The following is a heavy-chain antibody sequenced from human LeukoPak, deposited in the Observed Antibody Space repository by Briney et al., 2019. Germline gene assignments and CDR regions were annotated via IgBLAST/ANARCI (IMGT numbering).Heavy chain of an antibody. V-gene: IGHV1-24*01. D-gene: IGHD3-9*01. CDR1: GYTLTELS. J-gene: IGHJ3*02. Sequence: ASVKVSCKVSGYTLTELSMHWVRQAPGKGLEWMGGFDPEDGETIYAQKFQGRVTMTEDTSTDTAYMGLSSLRSEDTAVYYCATGYDILTRAFDIWGQGTMVTVSS. CDR2: FDPEDGET. CDR3: ATGYDILTRAFDI.